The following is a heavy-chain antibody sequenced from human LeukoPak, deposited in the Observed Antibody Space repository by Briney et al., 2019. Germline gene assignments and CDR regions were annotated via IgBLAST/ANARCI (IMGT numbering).Heavy chain of an antibody. CDR2: ISYDGSNK. CDR1: GFTFSSYA. Sequence: GGSLRLSCAASGFTFSSYAMHWVRQAPGKGLEWVAVISYDGSNKYYADSVKGRFTISRDNSKNTLYLQMNSLRAEDTAVYYCARDSNPSGLCSGYDLGGWGQGTLVTVSS. V-gene: IGHV3-30-3*01. J-gene: IGHJ4*02. D-gene: IGHD5-12*01. CDR3: ARDSNPSGLCSGYDLGG.